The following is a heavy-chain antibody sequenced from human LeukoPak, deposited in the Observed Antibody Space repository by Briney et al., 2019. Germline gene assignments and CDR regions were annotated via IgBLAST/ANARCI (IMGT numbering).Heavy chain of an antibody. CDR3: ARRRAGYGYDY. Sequence: GGSLRLSCTASGLTFSSHDMHWVRQAAGKGLEWVSRITSAGDTYYPGSVKGRFTISRENAKSSVYLQMNSLRAGDTAVYYCARRRAGYGYDYWGQGTLVTVSS. CDR2: ITSAGDT. CDR1: GLTFSSHD. D-gene: IGHD5-18*01. V-gene: IGHV3-13*04. J-gene: IGHJ4*02.